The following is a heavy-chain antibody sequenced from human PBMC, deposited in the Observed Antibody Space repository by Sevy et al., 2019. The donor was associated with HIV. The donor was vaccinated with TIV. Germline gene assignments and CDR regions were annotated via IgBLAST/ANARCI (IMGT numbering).Heavy chain of an antibody. J-gene: IGHJ5*02. CDR1: GGSISGYY. CDR3: TRDRYTLVRGIIMTWFDP. CDR2: THSNGNT. V-gene: IGHV4-59*01. Sequence: SETLSLTCTVSGGSISGYYWSWIRQSPGKGLEWIAYTHSNGNTNYNPSLKSRVTISIDTSKNQFSLKLSSVTAADTAVYYCTRDRYTLVRGIIMTWFDPWGQGTLVTGSS. D-gene: IGHD3-10*01.